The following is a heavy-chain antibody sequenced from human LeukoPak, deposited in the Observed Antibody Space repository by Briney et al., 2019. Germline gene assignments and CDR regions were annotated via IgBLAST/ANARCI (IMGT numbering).Heavy chain of an antibody. CDR1: GGTFSSYA. CDR2: IIPIFGTA. J-gene: IGHJ4*02. D-gene: IGHD6-19*01. Sequence: SMKVSCKASGGTFSSYAIGWVRQAPGQGLEWMGGIIPIFGTANYAQKFQGRVTITTDESTSTAYMELSSLRSEDTAVYYCARDEYSSGCYGYWGQGTLVTVSS. V-gene: IGHV1-69*05. CDR3: ARDEYSSGCYGY.